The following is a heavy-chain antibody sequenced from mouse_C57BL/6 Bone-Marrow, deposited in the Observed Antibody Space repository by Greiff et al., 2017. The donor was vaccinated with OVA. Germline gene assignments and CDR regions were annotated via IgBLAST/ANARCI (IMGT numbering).Heavy chain of an antibody. J-gene: IGHJ1*03. CDR2: IYPGDGDT. V-gene: IGHV1-80*01. CDR1: GYAFSSYW. D-gene: IGHD2-1*01. Sequence: QVQLQQSGAELVKPGASVKISCKASGYAFSSYWMNWVKQRPGKGLEWIGQIYPGDGDTNYNGKFKGKATLTADKSSSTAYMHLSSLTSEDSAVYFCARGDYGNYEWYFDVWGTGTTVTVSS. CDR3: ARGDYGNYEWYFDV.